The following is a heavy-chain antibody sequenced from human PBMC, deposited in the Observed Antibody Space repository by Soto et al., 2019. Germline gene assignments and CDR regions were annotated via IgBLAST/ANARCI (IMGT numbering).Heavy chain of an antibody. J-gene: IGHJ5*02. CDR1: GYSFNFYG. D-gene: IGHD3-22*01. CDR2: INPNNGNT. CDR3: ARDTYGNVYDSMGP. V-gene: IGHV1-18*01. Sequence: QVQMVQSGPEVKKPGASVKVSCKTSGYSFNFYGINWVRQAPGQGLEWMGWINPNNGNTNYTQKFQGRVTMTTDTXXSTAYMEVRSLRSDDTAVYYCARDTYGNVYDSMGPWGQGTLVTVSS.